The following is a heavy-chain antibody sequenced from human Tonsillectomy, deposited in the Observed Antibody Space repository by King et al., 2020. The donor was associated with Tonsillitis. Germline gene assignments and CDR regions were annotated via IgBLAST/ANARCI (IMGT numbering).Heavy chain of an antibody. Sequence: QLRESGSGLVKPSQTLSLTCAVSGGSISSGGYSWSWIRQPPGKGLEWIGYIYHSGSTYYNPSLKSRVTISVDRSKNQFSLKLSSVTAADTAVYYCAREDDSSGYYSNAFDIWGQGTMVTVSS. CDR1: GGSISSGGYS. J-gene: IGHJ3*02. V-gene: IGHV4-30-2*01. CDR3: AREDDSSGYYSNAFDI. D-gene: IGHD3-22*01. CDR2: IYHSGST.